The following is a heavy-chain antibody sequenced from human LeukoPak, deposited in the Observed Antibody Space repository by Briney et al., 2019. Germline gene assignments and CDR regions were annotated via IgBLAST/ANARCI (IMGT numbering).Heavy chain of an antibody. CDR1: GGSISSYY. CDR3: ARGSIVVVPAAGSVFDY. J-gene: IGHJ4*02. Sequence: SETLSLTCTVSGGSISSYYWSWIRQPPGKGLEWIGEINHSGSTNYNPSLKSRVTISVDTSKNQFSLKLSSVTAADTAVYYCARGSIVVVPAAGSVFDYWGQGTLVTVSS. CDR2: INHSGST. D-gene: IGHD2-2*01. V-gene: IGHV4-34*01.